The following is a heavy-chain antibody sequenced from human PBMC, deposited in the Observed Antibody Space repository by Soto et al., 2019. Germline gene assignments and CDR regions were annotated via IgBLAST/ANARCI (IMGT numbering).Heavy chain of an antibody. D-gene: IGHD3-9*01. J-gene: IGHJ4*02. Sequence: QVQLQESGPGLVKPSQTLSLTCSVSGASISRDDYYWSWIRQHPGKGLEWIAYIYSSGNSYYNPALSSRVAISLDTSTNQSSQRLSSVTAADTGVDYCASALTGDYVGFDYWGQGTPATVSS. CDR3: ASALTGDYVGFDY. V-gene: IGHV4-31*03. CDR1: GASISRDDYY. CDR2: IYSSGNS.